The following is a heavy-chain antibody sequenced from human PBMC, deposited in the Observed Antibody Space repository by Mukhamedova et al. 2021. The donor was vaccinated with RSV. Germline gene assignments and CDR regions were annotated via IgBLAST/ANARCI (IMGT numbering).Heavy chain of an antibody. CDR3: AQGRQLLPFDH. Sequence: NSSSSDSVTGRFTISRDPSKNTLYLPITPLREEDTAVYYCAQGRQLLPFDHWGQGTLVTVSS. D-gene: IGHD6-6*01. V-gene: IGHV3-30*02. CDR2: NS. J-gene: IGHJ4*02.